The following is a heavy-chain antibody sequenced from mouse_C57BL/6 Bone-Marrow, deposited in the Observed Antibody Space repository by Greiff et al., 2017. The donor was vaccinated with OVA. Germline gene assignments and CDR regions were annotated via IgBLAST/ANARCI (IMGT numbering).Heavy chain of an antibody. V-gene: IGHV1-54*01. CDR2: INPGSGGT. CDR1: GYAFTNYL. CDR3: AINWDPYYFDY. J-gene: IGHJ2*01. Sequence: QVHVKQSGAELVRPGTSVKVSCKASGYAFTNYLIEWVKQRPGQGLEWIGVINPGSGGTNYNEKFKGKATLAADKSSSTAYMQLSSLTSEDSAVFFCAINWDPYYFDYWGQGTTLTVSS. D-gene: IGHD4-1*01.